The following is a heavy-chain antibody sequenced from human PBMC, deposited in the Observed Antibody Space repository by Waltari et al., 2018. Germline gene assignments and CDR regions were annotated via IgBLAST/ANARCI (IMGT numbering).Heavy chain of an antibody. CDR3: AREDQPFYYGSGSYRY. CDR2: ISSSSSYI. Sequence: EVQLVESGGGLVKPGGSLRLSCAASGFTFSSYSMNWVRQAPGKGLEWVSSISSSSSYIYYADSVKGRFTISRDNAKNSLYLQMNSLRAEDTAVYYCAREDQPFYYGSGSYRYWGQGTLVTVSS. D-gene: IGHD3-10*01. CDR1: GFTFSSYS. J-gene: IGHJ4*02. V-gene: IGHV3-21*01.